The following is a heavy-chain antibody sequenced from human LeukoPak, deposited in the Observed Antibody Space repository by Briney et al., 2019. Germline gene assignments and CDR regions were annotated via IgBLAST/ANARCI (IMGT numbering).Heavy chain of an antibody. Sequence: SSQTLSLTCTVSGGSISSDDSYWSWIRQPPGKGLEWIGYIYYSGSTNYNPSLKSRVTTSVDTSKNQFSLKLSSVTAADTAVYYCARERLGYYDRSGLDYWGQGTLVTVSS. D-gene: IGHD3-22*01. J-gene: IGHJ4*02. V-gene: IGHV4-61*08. CDR2: IYYSGST. CDR1: GGSISSDDSY. CDR3: ARERLGYYDRSGLDY.